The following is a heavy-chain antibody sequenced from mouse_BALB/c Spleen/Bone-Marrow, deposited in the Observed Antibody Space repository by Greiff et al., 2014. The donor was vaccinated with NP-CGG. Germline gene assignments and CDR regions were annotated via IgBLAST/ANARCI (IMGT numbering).Heavy chain of an antibody. CDR2: ISSGSSTI. V-gene: IGHV5-17*02. CDR1: GFTFSSFG. Sequence: VKLVESGGGLVQPGGSRKLSCAASGFTFSSFGMHWVRQAPEKGLEWVAYISSGSSTIYYADTVKGRFTISRDNPKNTLFLQMTSLRSEDTAMYYCASSPYGYFDYWGQGTTLTVSS. J-gene: IGHJ2*01. D-gene: IGHD1-1*01. CDR3: ASSPYGYFDY.